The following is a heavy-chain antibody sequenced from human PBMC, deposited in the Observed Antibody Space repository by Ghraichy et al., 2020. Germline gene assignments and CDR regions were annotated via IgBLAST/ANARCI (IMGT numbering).Heavy chain of an antibody. Sequence: GESLNISCAASGFSFSNYWMTWVRQAPGKGLEWVANVKRDGSQKSYVDSVKGRFTISRDNVKNSLYLEMNSLRAEDTAVYYCARDRSYSASGNLFYSIFDIWGQGTMVTVSS. V-gene: IGHV3-7*04. CDR1: GFSFSNYW. CDR3: ARDRSYSASGNLFYSIFDI. D-gene: IGHD3-10*01. J-gene: IGHJ3*02. CDR2: VKRDGSQK.